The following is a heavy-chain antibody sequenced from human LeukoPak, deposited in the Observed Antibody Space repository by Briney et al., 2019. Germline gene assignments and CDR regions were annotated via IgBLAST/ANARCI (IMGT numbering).Heavy chain of an antibody. CDR2: INHSGST. V-gene: IGHV4-30-2*01. J-gene: IGHJ5*02. CDR1: GGSISSGGYS. Sequence: SQTLSLTCAVSGGSISSGGYSWSWIRQPPGKGLEWIGYINHSGSTNYNPSLKSRVTISVDTSKNQFSLKLSSVTAADTAVYYCARGRGFDPWGQGTLVTVSS. CDR3: ARGRGFDP.